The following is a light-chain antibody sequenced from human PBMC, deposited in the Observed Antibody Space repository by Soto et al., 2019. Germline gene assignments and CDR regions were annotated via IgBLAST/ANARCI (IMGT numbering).Light chain of an antibody. CDR3: LKYNGPPLS. CDR1: QGLGNY. V-gene: IGKV1-27*01. Sequence: DMQMTQSPSSLSASVGDRVTITCRASQGLGNYLAWYQQKPWKAPKLLIYSASSLQSGVPSRFSGSGSGTDFTLTISGLQPEEVATDYCLKYNGPPLSLGGGTKVES. CDR2: SAS. J-gene: IGKJ4*01.